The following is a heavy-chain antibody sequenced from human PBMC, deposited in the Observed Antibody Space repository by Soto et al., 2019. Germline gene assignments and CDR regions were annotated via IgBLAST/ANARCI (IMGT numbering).Heavy chain of an antibody. V-gene: IGHV5-10-1*01. CDR1: EYSFRIYW. J-gene: IGHJ4*02. Sequence: GESLKISCQAFEYSFRIYWISWVRQKPGGGLEWMGRVDPNDSFATYSPSFEGHVSISVDKSTNIVYLQWRSLRASDTATYYCARHQSGSGNSNFDFWGQGTPVPVSS. D-gene: IGHD3-10*01. CDR2: VDPNDSFA. CDR3: ARHQSGSGNSNFDF.